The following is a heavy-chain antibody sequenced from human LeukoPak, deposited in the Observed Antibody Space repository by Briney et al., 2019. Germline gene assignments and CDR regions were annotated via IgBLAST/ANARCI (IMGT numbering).Heavy chain of an antibody. CDR2: ISWNSGSI. J-gene: IGHJ5*02. D-gene: IGHD2-2*01. CDR1: GFTFDDYA. CDR3: AKGRDKYQLLSKNWFDP. V-gene: IGHV3-9*01. Sequence: GRSLRLSCAASGFTFDDYAMHWVRQAPGEGLEWVSGISWNSGSIGYADSVKGRFTISRDNAKNSLYLQMNSLRAEDTALYYCAKGRDKYQLLSKNWFDPWGQGTLATVSS.